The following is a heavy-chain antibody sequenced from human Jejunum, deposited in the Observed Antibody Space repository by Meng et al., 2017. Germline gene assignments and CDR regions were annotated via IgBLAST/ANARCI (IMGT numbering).Heavy chain of an antibody. D-gene: IGHD3/OR15-3a*01. J-gene: IGHJ4*02. CDR3: ARMDSALHDFDY. CDR2: IYHTGKT. V-gene: IGHV4-30-2*01. CDR1: GGSISTDSYT. Sequence: QLKLQEPGSGLVKPSQTLSLTCAVSGGSISTDSYTWNWIRQTPEKGLEWIGYIYHTGKTYYNPSLKSRVTISVDRSKNQFSLNLSSVTAADTAVYYCARMDSALHDFDYWGQGTLVTVSS.